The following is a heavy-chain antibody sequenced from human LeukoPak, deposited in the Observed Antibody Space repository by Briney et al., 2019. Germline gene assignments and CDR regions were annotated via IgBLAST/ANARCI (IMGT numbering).Heavy chain of an antibody. CDR3: ARICSSTDCLIPD. Sequence: GGSLRLSCAASGFTFSSYAMSWVRQAPGRGLEWVSVISSSGGTTFYTDSVKGRFTISRDNSKNTLYLQMNSLRAEDTAVYYCARICSSTDCLIPDWGQGTLVTVSS. D-gene: IGHD2-2*01. J-gene: IGHJ4*02. CDR1: GFTFSSYA. V-gene: IGHV3-23*01. CDR2: ISSSGGTT.